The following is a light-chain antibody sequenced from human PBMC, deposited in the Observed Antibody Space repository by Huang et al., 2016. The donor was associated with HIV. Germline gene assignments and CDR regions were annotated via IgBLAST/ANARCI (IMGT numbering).Light chain of an antibody. CDR3: MEALQTPPNT. CDR2: LVS. V-gene: IGKV2-28*01. CDR1: PSLLHTNEYNY. J-gene: IGKJ2*01. Sequence: DIVLTQSPLSLPVTPGESASLSCRSSPSLLHTNEYNYLVWYLLRPGQSSQLLFYLVSQRATGVPDRLSGGVSGTDFTLEISRVEADDVGVYYCMEALQTPPNTFGQGTRLEI.